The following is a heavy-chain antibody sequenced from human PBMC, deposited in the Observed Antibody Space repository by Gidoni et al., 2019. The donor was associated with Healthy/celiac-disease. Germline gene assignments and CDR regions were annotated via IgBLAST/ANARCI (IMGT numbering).Heavy chain of an antibody. V-gene: IGHV1-69*01. Sequence: EVKKPGSSVKVSCKASGGTFSIYAISWVRQAPGQGLEWMGGIIPIFGTANYAQKFQGRVTITADESTSTAYMELSSLRSEDTAVYYCARDSYCSSTSCYYWFDPWGQGTLVTVSS. J-gene: IGHJ5*02. CDR1: GGTFSIYA. CDR3: ARDSYCSSTSCYYWFDP. D-gene: IGHD2-2*01. CDR2: IIPIFGTA.